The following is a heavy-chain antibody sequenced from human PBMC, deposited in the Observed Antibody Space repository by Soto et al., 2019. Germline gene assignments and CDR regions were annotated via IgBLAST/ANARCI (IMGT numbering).Heavy chain of an antibody. V-gene: IGHV3-7*01. CDR2: INQDGSEK. D-gene: IGHD3-22*01. J-gene: IGHJ4*02. CDR3: ARAPQGWLFHY. CDR1: GFTFSSYW. Sequence: GGSLRLSCAASGFTFSSYWMSWVRQAPGKGLEWVANINQDGSEKYYMDSVKGRFTISRDNAKNSLYLQMNSLRAEDTAIYYCARAPQGWLFHYWGQGTLVTVSS.